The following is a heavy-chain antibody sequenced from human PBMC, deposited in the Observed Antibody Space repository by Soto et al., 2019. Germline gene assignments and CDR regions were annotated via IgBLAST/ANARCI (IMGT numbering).Heavy chain of an antibody. D-gene: IGHD3-10*01. V-gene: IGHV1-24*01. CDR1: GYTLTELS. CDR2: FDPEDGET. CDR3: ATDHRGGSGSISNPNYYYYGMDV. Sequence: ASVKVSCKVSGYTLTELSMHWVRQAPGKGLEWMGGFDPEDGETIYAQKFQGRVTMTEDTSTDTAYMELSSLRSEDTAVYYCATDHRGGSGSISNPNYYYYGMDVWGQGTTVTVSS. J-gene: IGHJ6*02.